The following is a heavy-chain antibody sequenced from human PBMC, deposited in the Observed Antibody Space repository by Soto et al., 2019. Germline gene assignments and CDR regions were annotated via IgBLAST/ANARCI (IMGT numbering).Heavy chain of an antibody. V-gene: IGHV3-23*01. CDR2: ISGSGGST. CDR1: GFTFSSYA. Sequence: EVQLLESGGGLVQPGGSLRLSCAASGFTFSSYAMSWVRQAPGKGLEWVSAISGSGGSTYYADSVKGRFTISRDNSKNTLYLQMNSLRAEDTAVYYCAKGPKGYYDILTGSYIYYYYYMDVWGKGTTVTVSS. CDR3: AKGPKGYYDILTGSYIYYYYYMDV. J-gene: IGHJ6*03. D-gene: IGHD3-9*01.